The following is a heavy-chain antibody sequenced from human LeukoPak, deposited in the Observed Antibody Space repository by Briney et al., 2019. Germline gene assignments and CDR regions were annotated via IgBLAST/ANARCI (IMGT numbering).Heavy chain of an antibody. V-gene: IGHV3-53*01. D-gene: IGHD1-26*01. CDR2: IYSDGST. CDR3: ARHSGSYSIPGDY. J-gene: IGHJ4*02. CDR1: GLPDSHNY. Sequence: GGSLTLPCTASGLPDSHNYVSWARRSRGKALEWVLLIYSDGSTYYGDSVKGRFSIYSDNYKNTLYLQMNSLRAEDTAVYYCARHSGSYSIPGDYWGQGTLVTVSS.